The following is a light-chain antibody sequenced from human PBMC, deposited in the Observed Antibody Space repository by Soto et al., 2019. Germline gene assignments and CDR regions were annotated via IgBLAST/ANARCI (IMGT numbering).Light chain of an antibody. CDR2: DAS. J-gene: IGKJ5*01. CDR3: QQYENLPT. Sequence: DIQVTHSPSSLSPSVGDRVTITFQASQNINNYLNCYQQKPGRAHKLLISDASNLEAGVPSRFRGSGSGTDFTFTISRLQPEDIATYYCQQYENLPTFGQGTRLEI. V-gene: IGKV1-33*01. CDR1: QNINNY.